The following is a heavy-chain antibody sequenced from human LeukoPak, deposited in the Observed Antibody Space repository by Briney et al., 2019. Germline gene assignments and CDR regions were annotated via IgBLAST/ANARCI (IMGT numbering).Heavy chain of an antibody. CDR3: ARVGAARPVDY. CDR2: IYYSGST. Sequence: PSETLSLTCTVSGGSISSSSYYWGWIRQPPGKGLEWIGSIYYSGSTYYNPSLKSRGTISVDTSKNQFSLKLSSVTAADTAVYYCARVGAARPVDYWGQGTLVTVSS. V-gene: IGHV4-39*07. D-gene: IGHD6-6*01. CDR1: GGSISSSSYY. J-gene: IGHJ4*02.